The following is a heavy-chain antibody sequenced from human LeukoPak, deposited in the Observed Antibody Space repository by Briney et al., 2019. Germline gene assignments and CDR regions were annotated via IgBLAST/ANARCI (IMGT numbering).Heavy chain of an antibody. V-gene: IGHV4-34*01. D-gene: IGHD1-26*01. CDR2: INHSEST. Sequence: PSETLSLTCAVYGGSFSGYYWSWIRQPPGKGLEWIGEINHSESTNYNPSLKSRVTISVDTSKNQFSLKLSSVTAADTAVYYCASGWELLRGYYYYGMDVWGQGTTVTVSS. CDR3: ASGWELLRGYYYYGMDV. J-gene: IGHJ6*02. CDR1: GGSFSGYY.